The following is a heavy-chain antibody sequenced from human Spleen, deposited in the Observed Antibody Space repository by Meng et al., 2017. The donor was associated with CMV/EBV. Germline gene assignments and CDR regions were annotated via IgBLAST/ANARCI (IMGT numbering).Heavy chain of an antibody. D-gene: IGHD1-26*01. CDR1: GYTFTSYY. CDR3: ARGYSGSSY. CDR2: INPSDGST. J-gene: IGHJ4*02. Sequence: KISCQASGYTFTSYYLHWVRQAPGQGLEWMGIINPSDGSTSYAQKFQGRVTMTRDTSTSTLYMELSSLRSDDTAMYYCARGYSGSSYWGQGTLVTVSS. V-gene: IGHV1-46*01.